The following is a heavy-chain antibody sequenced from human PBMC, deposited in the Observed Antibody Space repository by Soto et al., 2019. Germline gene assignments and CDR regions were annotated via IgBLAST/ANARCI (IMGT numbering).Heavy chain of an antibody. D-gene: IGHD3-22*01. V-gene: IGHV3-64D*06. CDR1: GFTFSSYA. Sequence: GSLRLSCSASGFTFSSYAIHWVRQAPGKGLEYVSTISPNGGSTYYADSVKGRFAISRDNSKNTLYLQMSSLRAEDTAVYYCVKGEYYYDSGAYYPFDYWGQGTLVTVSS. J-gene: IGHJ4*02. CDR2: ISPNGGST. CDR3: VKGEYYYDSGAYYPFDY.